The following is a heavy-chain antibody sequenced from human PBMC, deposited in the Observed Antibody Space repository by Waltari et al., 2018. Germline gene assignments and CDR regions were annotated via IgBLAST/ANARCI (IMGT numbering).Heavy chain of an antibody. CDR2: IDHSGST. D-gene: IGHD6-13*01. CDR1: GYSISSGYS. V-gene: IGHV4-38-2*02. J-gene: IGHJ5*02. Sequence: QVQLQESGPGLVKPSETLSLTCAVPGYSISSGYSWGWIRQPPRKGLEWIGSIDHSGSTYYNPSLKSRVTISVDTSKNQFSLKLSSVTAADTAVYYCARDSLAAESHLPHNWFDPWGQGTLVTVSS. CDR3: ARDSLAAESHLPHNWFDP.